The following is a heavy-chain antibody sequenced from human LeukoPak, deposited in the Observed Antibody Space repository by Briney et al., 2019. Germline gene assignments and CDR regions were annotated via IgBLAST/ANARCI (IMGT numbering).Heavy chain of an antibody. J-gene: IGHJ6*03. D-gene: IGHD3-10*01. CDR1: GGSFSGYY. Sequence: SETLSLTCAVYGGSFSGYYWSWIRQPPGKGLEWIGEINHSGSTNYNPSLKSRVTISVDTSKNQFSLKLSSVTAADTAVYYCARSLIRGGYYYFMDVWGKGTTVTISS. V-gene: IGHV4-34*01. CDR3: ARSLIRGGYYYFMDV. CDR2: INHSGST.